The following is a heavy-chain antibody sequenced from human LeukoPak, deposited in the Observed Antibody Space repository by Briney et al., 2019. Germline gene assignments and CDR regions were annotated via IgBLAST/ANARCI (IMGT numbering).Heavy chain of an antibody. CDR2: ISWNSGSI. CDR1: GFTFDDYA. J-gene: IGHJ4*02. V-gene: IGHV3-9*01. D-gene: IGHD1-26*01. Sequence: GGSLRLSCAASGFTFDDYAMHWVRQAPGKGLEWVSGISWNSGSIGYADSVKGRFTISRDNAKNSLYLQMNSLGAEDTALYYCAKDGREQYEKFDYWGQGTLVTVSS. CDR3: AKDGREQYEKFDY.